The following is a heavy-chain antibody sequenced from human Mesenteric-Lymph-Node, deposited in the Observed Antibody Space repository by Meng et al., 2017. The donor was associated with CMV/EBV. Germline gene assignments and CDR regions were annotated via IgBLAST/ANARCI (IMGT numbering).Heavy chain of an antibody. V-gene: IGHV3-48*03. CDR1: GFTFSSYE. Sequence: GESLKISCAASGFTFSSYEMNWVRQAPGKGLEWVSYITASGSGIYYADSVKGRFTISRDSSKNTLYLQMNSLRAEDTAVYYCARTQTATTAGGFDYWGQGTLVTVSS. D-gene: IGHD1-7*01. J-gene: IGHJ4*02. CDR2: ITASGSGI. CDR3: ARTQTATTAGGFDY.